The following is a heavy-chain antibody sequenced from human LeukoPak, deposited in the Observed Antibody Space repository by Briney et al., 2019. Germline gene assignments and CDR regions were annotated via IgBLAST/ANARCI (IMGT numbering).Heavy chain of an antibody. CDR3: ARPFIETPSLGALDY. CDR1: GYTFTDYY. D-gene: IGHD4-23*01. J-gene: IGHJ4*02. CDR2: INPDSGGT. V-gene: IGHV1-2*02. Sequence: APVKVSFKASGYTFTDYYMHWVRQAPGQGLEWMGWINPDSGGTNYAQNFQGRVTMTRDTSISTAYMELSRLRSDDTAVYYCARPFIETPSLGALDYWGQGTLVTVSS.